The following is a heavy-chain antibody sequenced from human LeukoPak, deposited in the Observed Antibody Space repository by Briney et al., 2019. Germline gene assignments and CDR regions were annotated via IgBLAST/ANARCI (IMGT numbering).Heavy chain of an antibody. Sequence: PSQTLSLTCTVSGGSISSGSYYWSWIRQPAGKGLEWIGRIYASGSTNYNPSVKSRVTISVDTSKNQFSLKLSSVTAADTAVYYCVRGTLYRGWSYYLDFWGQGSQVTVSS. J-gene: IGHJ4*02. D-gene: IGHD6-19*01. CDR3: VRGTLYRGWSYYLDF. CDR1: GGSISSGSYY. CDR2: IYASGST. V-gene: IGHV4-61*02.